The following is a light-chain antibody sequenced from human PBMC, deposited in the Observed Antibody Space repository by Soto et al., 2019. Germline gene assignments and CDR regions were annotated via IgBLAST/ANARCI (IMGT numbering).Light chain of an antibody. CDR1: QSVSSY. V-gene: IGKV3-11*01. CDR3: QQRSNSPST. Sequence: EIVLTQSPATLSVSAGNRATLSCRASQSVSSYLAWYQQKPGQAPRLLIYDASNMDTGIPARFSGSGSGTDFTLTITSLEPDDFAVYYCQQRSNSPSTFGGGTKVEIK. CDR2: DAS. J-gene: IGKJ4*01.